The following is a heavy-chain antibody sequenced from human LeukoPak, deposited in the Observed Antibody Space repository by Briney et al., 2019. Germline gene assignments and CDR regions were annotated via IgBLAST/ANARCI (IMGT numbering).Heavy chain of an antibody. Sequence: ASVKVSCKASGGTFSSYAISWVRQAPGQGLEWMGGIIPIFGTANYAQKFQGRVTITADESTSTAYMELSSLRSEDTAVYYCAREEVVVVPAAPNWFDPWGQGTLVTVSS. J-gene: IGHJ5*02. CDR2: IIPIFGTA. CDR1: GGTFSSYA. CDR3: AREEVVVVPAAPNWFDP. V-gene: IGHV1-69*13. D-gene: IGHD2-2*01.